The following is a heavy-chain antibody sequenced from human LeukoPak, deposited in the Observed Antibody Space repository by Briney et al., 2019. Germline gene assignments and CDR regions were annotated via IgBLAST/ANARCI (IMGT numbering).Heavy chain of an antibody. CDR3: ATGPKQLLVGARAYYFDP. D-gene: IGHD6-13*01. CDR1: GFTFSSLV. CDR2: INGSGDST. J-gene: IGHJ4*02. V-gene: IGHV3-23*01. Sequence: GGSLRLSRAASGFTFSSLVMSWLRPAPGQGREGVSGINGSGDSTYYAYPAKGPFTISRYNSQETLYLRMQSLNAEGTAGDYCATGPKQLLVGARAYYFDPWGQGTLVTVSS.